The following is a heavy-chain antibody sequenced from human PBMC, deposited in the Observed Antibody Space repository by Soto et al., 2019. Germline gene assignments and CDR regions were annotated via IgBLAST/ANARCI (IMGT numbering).Heavy chain of an antibody. V-gene: IGHV3-23*01. CDR3: AVGRHKTSGSNTWFDP. CDR1: GVNFSSYA. J-gene: IGHJ5*02. Sequence: PXGSLRLSCAASGVNFSSYAMNWVRQAPGKGLEWVSTISDTGGGTFYAGSVKGRFTISRDNSKNTLYLQMHSLRADDSAIYFCAVGRHKTSGSNTWFDPWGRGTLVTVSS. D-gene: IGHD3-22*01. CDR2: ISDTGGGT.